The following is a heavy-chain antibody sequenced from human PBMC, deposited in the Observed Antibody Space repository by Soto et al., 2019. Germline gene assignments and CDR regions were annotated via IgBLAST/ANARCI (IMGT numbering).Heavy chain of an antibody. D-gene: IGHD3-3*01. V-gene: IGHV3-33*01. CDR1: GFTFSSYG. CDR2: IWYDGSNK. J-gene: IGHJ6*02. CDR3: ARDRQMTICGVVIIPNYYYYGMDV. Sequence: QVQLVESGGGVVQPGRSLRLSCAASGFTFSSYGMHWVRQAPGKGLEWVAVIWYDGSNKYYADSVKGRFTISRDNSKNTLYLQMNSLRAEDTAVYYWARDRQMTICGVVIIPNYYYYGMDVWGQGTTVTVSS.